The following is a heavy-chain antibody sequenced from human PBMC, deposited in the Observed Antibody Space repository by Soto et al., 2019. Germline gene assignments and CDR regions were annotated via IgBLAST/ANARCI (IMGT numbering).Heavy chain of an antibody. CDR1: GGTFSSYT. D-gene: IGHD4-17*01. CDR3: ARTRVYYGDPVAFDI. V-gene: IGHV1-69*02. J-gene: IGHJ3*02. Sequence: QVQLVQSGAEVKKPGSSVKVSCKASGGTFSSYTISWVRQAPGQGLEWMGRIIPILGIANYAQKFQGRVTITADKSTSTAYMELSSLRSEDTAVYYCARTRVYYGDPVAFDIWGQGTMVTVSS. CDR2: IIPILGIA.